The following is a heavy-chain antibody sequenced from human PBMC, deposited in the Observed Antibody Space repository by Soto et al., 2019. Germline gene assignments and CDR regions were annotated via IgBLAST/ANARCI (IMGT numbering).Heavy chain of an antibody. CDR1: GYTFTSYG. CDR2: ISAYNGNT. Sequence: QVQLVQSGAEVKKPGASVKVSCKASGYTFTSYGISWVRQAPGQGLEWMGWISAYNGNTNYAQKLQGRVTMTTDTSTSTAYMELRSLRSDDTAVYYWAREWRGKKANYYGMDVWGQGTTVTVSS. CDR3: AREWRGKKANYYGMDV. J-gene: IGHJ6*02. D-gene: IGHD3-16*01. V-gene: IGHV1-18*04.